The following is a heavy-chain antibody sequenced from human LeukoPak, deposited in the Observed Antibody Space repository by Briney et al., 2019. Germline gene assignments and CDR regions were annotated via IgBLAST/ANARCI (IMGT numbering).Heavy chain of an antibody. D-gene: IGHD3-10*01. Sequence: PSETLSLTCTVPGGSIRSYYWSWFRQPPGKGLEYIWYIYHDGTTNYNPSLKSRVTISIDTSKKQFSLNLTSVTAADTAVYYCASNSGSYYVGGDWGQGTLVTVSS. V-gene: IGHV4-59*01. CDR2: IYHDGTT. J-gene: IGHJ4*02. CDR3: ASNSGSYYVGGD. CDR1: GGSIRSYY.